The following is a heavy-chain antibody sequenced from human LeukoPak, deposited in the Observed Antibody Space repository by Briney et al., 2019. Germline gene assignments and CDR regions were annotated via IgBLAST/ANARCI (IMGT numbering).Heavy chain of an antibody. V-gene: IGHV3-21*01. D-gene: IGHD3-3*01. Sequence: PGGSLRLSCLASGFTFSTYNMHWVRQAPGKGLEWFSTISSTSDTYKYYANSVRGRFAISRDNAKNSLYLQMIGLRAEDTGIYFCARGTTWSPLDFDYWGQGTQVTVSS. CDR3: ARGTTWSPLDFDY. CDR1: GFTFSTYN. J-gene: IGHJ4*02. CDR2: ISSTSDTYK.